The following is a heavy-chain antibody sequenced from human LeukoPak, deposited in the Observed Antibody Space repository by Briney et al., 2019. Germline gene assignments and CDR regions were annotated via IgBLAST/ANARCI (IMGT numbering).Heavy chain of an antibody. CDR3: AKHMRATNTYSFFGLDD. D-gene: IGHD1-26*01. Sequence: GGFLRLPCAATGFTFKDYGMHWVRQPPGKGLEWVSSVNWNGGGTDYADSVKGRFTISRDNAKNSLYLQLSSLRPEDTALYYCAKHMRATNTYSFFGLDDWGQGTTVTVSS. CDR1: GFTFKDYG. J-gene: IGHJ6*02. CDR2: VNWNGGGT. V-gene: IGHV3-9*01.